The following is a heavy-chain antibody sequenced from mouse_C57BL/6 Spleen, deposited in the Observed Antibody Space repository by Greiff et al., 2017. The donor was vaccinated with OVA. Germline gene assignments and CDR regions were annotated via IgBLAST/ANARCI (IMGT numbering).Heavy chain of an antibody. CDR2: IDPENGDT. V-gene: IGHV14-4*01. CDR1: GFNIKDDY. D-gene: IGHD1-1*01. Sequence: EVQLQQSGAELVRPGASVKLSCTASGFNIKDDYMHWVKQRPEQGLEWIGWIDPENGDTEYASKFQGKATITADTSSNTAYLQLSSLTSEDTAVYYCTKSGYGSSYSFDYWGQGTTLTVSS. CDR3: TKSGYGSSYSFDY. J-gene: IGHJ2*01.